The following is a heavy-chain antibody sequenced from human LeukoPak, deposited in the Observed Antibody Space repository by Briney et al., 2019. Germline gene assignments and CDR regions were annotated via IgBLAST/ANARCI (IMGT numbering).Heavy chain of an antibody. CDR1: GFTFSSYG. J-gene: IGHJ3*02. V-gene: IGHV3-30*18. Sequence: GGSLGLSCAASGFTFSSYGMHWVRQAPGKGLEWVAVISYDGSNKYYADSVKGRFTISRDNSKNTLYLQMNSLRAEDTAVYYCAKDGDTAMVTGDAFDIWGQGTMVTVSS. CDR3: AKDGDTAMVTGDAFDI. D-gene: IGHD5-18*01. CDR2: ISYDGSNK.